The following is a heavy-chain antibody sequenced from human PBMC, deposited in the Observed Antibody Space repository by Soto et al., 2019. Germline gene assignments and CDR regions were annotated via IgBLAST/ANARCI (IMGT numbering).Heavy chain of an antibody. V-gene: IGHV3-48*01. CDR3: ARGGHIGGDYYYGMDV. CDR1: GFTFSSYS. CDR2: ISSSSSTI. J-gene: IGHJ6*02. Sequence: EVQLVESGGGLVQPGGSLRLSCAASGFTFSSYSMNWVRQAPGKGLEWVSYISSSSSTIYYADSVKGRFTISRDNAKNLLYLQMNRRRAEDTAVYYCARGGHIGGDYYYGMDVWGQGTTVTVSS. D-gene: IGHD5-12*01.